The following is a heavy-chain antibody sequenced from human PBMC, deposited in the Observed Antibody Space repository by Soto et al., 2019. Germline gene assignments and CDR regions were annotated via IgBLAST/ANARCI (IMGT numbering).Heavy chain of an antibody. J-gene: IGHJ4*02. CDR2: ISAYNGNT. D-gene: IGHD5-18*01. CDR1: GYTFASYG. CDR3: ARAVGYSYGFDY. Sequence: QVQLVQSGAEVRRPGASVKVSCKASGYTFASYGISWVRQAPGQGLEWMGWISAYNGNTNYAHKFQGRVTMTTETSTTTAYMELRSLRSDDTAVYYCARAVGYSYGFDYWGQGTLVTVSS. V-gene: IGHV1-18*01.